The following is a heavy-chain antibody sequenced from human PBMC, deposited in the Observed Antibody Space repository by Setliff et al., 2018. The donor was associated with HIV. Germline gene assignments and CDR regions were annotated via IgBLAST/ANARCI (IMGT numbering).Heavy chain of an antibody. D-gene: IGHD1-26*01. V-gene: IGHV3-7*01. CDR3: AGGPGTTSIDY. J-gene: IGHJ4*02. CDR2: INLDGSEM. Sequence: AASAVTFTNYAMKWVRQAPGKGLEWVANINLDGSEMYYVDSVKGRFTISRDNAKNSLYLQMNSLRAEDTAVYYCAGGPGTTSIDYWAQGTLVTVSS. CDR1: AVTFTNYA.